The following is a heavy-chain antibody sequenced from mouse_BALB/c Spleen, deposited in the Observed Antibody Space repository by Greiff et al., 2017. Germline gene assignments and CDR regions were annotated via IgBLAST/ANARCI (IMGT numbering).Heavy chain of an antibody. CDR3: TRAAYGRYAMDY. J-gene: IGHJ4*01. D-gene: IGHD2-10*02. V-gene: IGHV1-15*01. CDR2: IDPETGGT. Sequence: VQLQQSGAELVRPGASVTLSCKASGYTFTDYEMHWVKQTPVHGLEWIGAIDPETGGTAYNQKFKGKATLTADKSSSTAYMELRSLTSEDSAVYYCTRAAYGRYAMDYWGQGTSVTVSS. CDR1: GYTFTDYE.